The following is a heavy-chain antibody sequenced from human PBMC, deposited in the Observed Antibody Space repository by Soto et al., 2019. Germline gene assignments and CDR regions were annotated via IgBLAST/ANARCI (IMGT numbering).Heavy chain of an antibody. Sequence: ASVKVSCKASGYTFTSYGISWVRQAPGQGLEWMGWISAYNGNTNYAQKLQGRVTMTTDTSTSTAYMELRSLRSDDTAVYYCARDRFYAPPSGTYWGSGGQGPRVPVSS. CDR3: ARDRFYAPPSGTYWGS. CDR2: ISAYNGNT. CDR1: GYTFTSYG. D-gene: IGHD2-2*01. V-gene: IGHV1-18*01. J-gene: IGHJ4*02.